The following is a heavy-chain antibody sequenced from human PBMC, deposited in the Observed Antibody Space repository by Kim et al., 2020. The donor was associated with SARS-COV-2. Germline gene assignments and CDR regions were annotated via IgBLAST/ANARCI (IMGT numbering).Heavy chain of an antibody. V-gene: IGHV1-24*01. CDR1: GYTLTELS. Sequence: ASVKVSCKVSGYTLTELSMHWVRQAPGKGLEWMGGFDPEDGDTIYAQKFQGRVTMTEDTSTDTAYMELSSLRSEDTAVYYCATGTLYDSSGPTRPNWFDPWGQGTLVTVSS. CDR3: ATGTLYDSSGPTRPNWFDP. CDR2: FDPEDGDT. J-gene: IGHJ5*02. D-gene: IGHD3-22*01.